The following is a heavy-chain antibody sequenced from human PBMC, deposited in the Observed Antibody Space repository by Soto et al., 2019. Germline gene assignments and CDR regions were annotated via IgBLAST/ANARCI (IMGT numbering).Heavy chain of an antibody. CDR1: GFTFPSSA. J-gene: IGHJ3*02. CDR3: AARLVGAALNPFDAFDI. Sequence: ASVKVSCKASGFTFPSSAVQWVRQARGQRLEWIGWIVVGSGNTNYAQKFQERVTITRDMSTSTAYMELSSLRSEDTAVYYCAARLVGAALNPFDAFDIWGQGTMVTVSS. V-gene: IGHV1-58*01. D-gene: IGHD2-15*01. CDR2: IVVGSGNT.